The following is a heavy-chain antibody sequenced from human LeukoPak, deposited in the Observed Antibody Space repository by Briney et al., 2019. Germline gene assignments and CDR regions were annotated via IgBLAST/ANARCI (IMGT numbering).Heavy chain of an antibody. CDR2: ISSSSNYI. J-gene: IGHJ3*01. Sequence: GGSLRLSCAASGFIFSSYNMNWVRQAPGKGLEWVSSISSSSNYIYYADSVKGRFTISRDNAKSSLSLQMNSLSAEDTAVYYCARDGYNSANGIDVWAKGQWSPSLQ. D-gene: IGHD1-1*01. CDR3: ARDGYNSANGIDV. CDR1: GFIFSSYN. V-gene: IGHV3-21*01.